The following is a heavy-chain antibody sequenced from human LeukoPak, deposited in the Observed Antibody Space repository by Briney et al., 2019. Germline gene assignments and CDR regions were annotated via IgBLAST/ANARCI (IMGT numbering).Heavy chain of an antibody. CDR1: GDSVSSNSAA. J-gene: IGHJ4*02. D-gene: IGHD2-15*01. CDR3: ARVRIGYCSGGSCYSPTDY. CDR2: TYYRSKWYN. V-gene: IGHV6-1*01. Sequence: SQTLSLTCAISGDSVSSNSAAWNWIRQSPSRGLEWLGRTYYRSKWYNDYAVSVKSRITINPDTSKNQFSLQLNSVTPEDTALYYCARVRIGYCSGGSCYSPTDYWGQGTLVTVSS.